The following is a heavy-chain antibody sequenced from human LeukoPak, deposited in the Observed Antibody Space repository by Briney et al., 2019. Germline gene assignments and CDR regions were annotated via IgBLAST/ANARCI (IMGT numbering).Heavy chain of an antibody. D-gene: IGHD3-22*01. V-gene: IGHV3-11*01. J-gene: IGHJ4*02. CDR1: GFSFSDCY. CDR2: ISTSGSTM. Sequence: PGGSLRLSCIASGFSFSDCYMTWIRQAPGKGLEWVSYISTSGSTMYSVDSVKGRFTISRDNSKNSLYLQMTGLRAEDTAVYYCARVGGSGYYLDYWGQGTLVTVSS. CDR3: ARVGGSGYYLDY.